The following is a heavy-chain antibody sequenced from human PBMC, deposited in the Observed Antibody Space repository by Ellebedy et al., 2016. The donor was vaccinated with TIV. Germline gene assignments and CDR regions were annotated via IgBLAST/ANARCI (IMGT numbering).Heavy chain of an antibody. CDR3: ARDPFDSAGVDAFDI. CDR1: VGSISSGDSY. V-gene: IGHV4-30-4*01. J-gene: IGHJ3*02. CDR2: IYYSGST. D-gene: IGHD2-15*01. Sequence: SETLSLTXSVSVGSISSGDSYWSWIRQPPGKGLEWIGYIYYSGSTNYNPSLKSRVTISVDTSKNQFSLKLSSVTAADTAAYYCARDPFDSAGVDAFDIWGQGTMVTVSS.